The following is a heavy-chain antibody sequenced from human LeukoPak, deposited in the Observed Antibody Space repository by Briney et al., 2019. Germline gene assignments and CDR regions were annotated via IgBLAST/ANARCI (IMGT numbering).Heavy chain of an antibody. J-gene: IGHJ4*02. V-gene: IGHV3-9*01. D-gene: IGHD5-18*01. CDR3: AKVRGYSYGYFDD. Sequence: PGWSLRLSCAASGFTFDDYAMHWVRQAPGKGLEWVSGISWNSGDIGYVDSVKGRFTVSRDNAKNSLYLQMNSLRAEDTALYYCAKVRGYSYGYFDDWGQGTLVTVSS. CDR2: ISWNSGDI. CDR1: GFTFDDYA.